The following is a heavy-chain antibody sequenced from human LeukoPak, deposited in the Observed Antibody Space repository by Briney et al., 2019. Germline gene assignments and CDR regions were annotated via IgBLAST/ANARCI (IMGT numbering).Heavy chain of an antibody. CDR1: GGSISTYY. CDR2: IYHSGST. CDR3: ARGGGYASPIGY. Sequence: PSETLSLTCTLSGGSISTYYWSWIRQPPGKGLEWIGYIYHSGSTNYNPSLMSRVTISVDTSKNQFSPKLSSVTAADTAVYYCARGGGYASPIGYWGQGALVTVCS. V-gene: IGHV4-59*01. D-gene: IGHD5-12*01. J-gene: IGHJ4*02.